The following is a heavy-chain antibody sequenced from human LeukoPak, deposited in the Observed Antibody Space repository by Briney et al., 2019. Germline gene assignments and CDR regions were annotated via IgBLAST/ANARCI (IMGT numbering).Heavy chain of an antibody. CDR1: GGSISSSTYC. CDR2: IYYSASP. D-gene: IGHD2-2*02. CDR3: AVYQLLYNYYFDY. Sequence: PSETLSLTCTVSGGSISSSTYCWGWTRQPPGKGLEWIGSIYYSASPYYNPTIKSRVTISVDTSKSRFSLKLSSVTAADTAVYYCAVYQLLYNYYFDYWGQGTLVTVSS. V-gene: IGHV4-39*01. J-gene: IGHJ4*02.